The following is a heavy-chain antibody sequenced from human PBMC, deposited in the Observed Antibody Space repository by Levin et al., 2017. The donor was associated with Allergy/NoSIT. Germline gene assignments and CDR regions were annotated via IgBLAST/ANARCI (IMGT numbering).Heavy chain of an antibody. V-gene: IGHV4-39*01. J-gene: IGHJ3*02. CDR2: IFYSGTT. CDR3: AKRFSSSWSRGEAFDI. Sequence: PSETLSLTCTVSGGSISSSEYCWGWIRQPPGKGLEWIGNIFYSGTTYYNPSLKSRVTISVDTSKNQFSLKLKSVTAADTAVYFCAKRFSSSWSRGEAFDIWGQGTMVTVSS. D-gene: IGHD6-13*01. CDR1: GGSISSSEYC.